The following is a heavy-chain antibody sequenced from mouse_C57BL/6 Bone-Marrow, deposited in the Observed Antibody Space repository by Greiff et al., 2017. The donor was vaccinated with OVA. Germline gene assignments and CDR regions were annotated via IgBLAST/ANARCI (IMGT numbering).Heavy chain of an antibody. CDR2: ISSGGSYT. J-gene: IGHJ3*01. CDR1: GFTFSSYG. D-gene: IGHD1-1*01. CDR3: ARQGYYYGSSSWLAY. Sequence: EVKLVESGGDLVKPGGSLKLSCAASGFTFSSYGMSWVRQTPDKRLEWVATISSGGSYTYYPDSVKGRFTISRDNAKNTLYLQMSSLKSEDTAMYYCARQGYYYGSSSWLAYWGQGTLVTVSA. V-gene: IGHV5-6*01.